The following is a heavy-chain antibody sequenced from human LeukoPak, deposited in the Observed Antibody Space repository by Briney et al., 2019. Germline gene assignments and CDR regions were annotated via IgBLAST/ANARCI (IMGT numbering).Heavy chain of an antibody. V-gene: IGHV4-59*01. CDR2: IYHTGST. J-gene: IGHJ4*02. CDR3: ARGVVAAPQTFDY. Sequence: SETLSLTCTVSGGSISGFYWSWIRQPPGKGVEWIGYIYHTGSTNYNPSLKSRVTISVDTSKNQFSLKLSSVTAADTAVYYCARGVVAAPQTFDYWGQGTLVAVSS. D-gene: IGHD2-15*01. CDR1: GGSISGFY.